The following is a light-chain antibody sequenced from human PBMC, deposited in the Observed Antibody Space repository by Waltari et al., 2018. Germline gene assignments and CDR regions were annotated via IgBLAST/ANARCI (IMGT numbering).Light chain of an antibody. CDR2: GAS. V-gene: IGKV3-15*01. Sequence: VTQSPDIVSASLGERVTLSCRANQSIAKNLAWYQQKGGQTPRLLIYGASTRATDVPARFSGSWSATEFTLTISGLQSEDFAIYYCQQYSYLWTFGQGTRVDVK. J-gene: IGKJ1*01. CDR1: QSIAKN. CDR3: QQYSYLWT.